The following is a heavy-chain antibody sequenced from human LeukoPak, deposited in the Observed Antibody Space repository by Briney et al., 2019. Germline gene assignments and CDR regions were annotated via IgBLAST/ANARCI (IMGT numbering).Heavy chain of an antibody. CDR3: ARDLSVAAYYGSGSYLGDAFDI. J-gene: IGHJ3*02. V-gene: IGHV4-39*07. Sequence: SETLSLTCTVSGGSISRSSYYWGWIRQPPGKGLEWIGSIYYSGSTYYNPSLKSRVTISVDTSKNQFSLKLSSVTAADTAVYYCARDLSVAAYYGSGSYLGDAFDIWGQGTMVTVSS. CDR1: GGSISRSSYY. CDR2: IYYSGST. D-gene: IGHD3-10*01.